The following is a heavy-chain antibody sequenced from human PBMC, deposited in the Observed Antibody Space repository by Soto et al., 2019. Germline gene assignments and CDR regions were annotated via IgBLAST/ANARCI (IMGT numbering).Heavy chain of an antibody. CDR2: INHSGST. J-gene: IGHJ6*02. CDR3: ARSIAVSNYYYYGMDV. CDR1: CGSFSGYY. Sequence: SETLSLTCAVYCGSFSGYYWSWIRQPPGKGLEWIGEINHSGSTNYNPSLKSRVTISVDTSKNQFSLKLGSVTAADTAVYYCARSIAVSNYYYYGMDVWGQGTTVTVSS. D-gene: IGHD6-19*01. V-gene: IGHV4-34*01.